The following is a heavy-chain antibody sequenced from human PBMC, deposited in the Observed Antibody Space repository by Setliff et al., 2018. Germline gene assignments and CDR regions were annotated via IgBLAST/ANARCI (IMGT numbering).Heavy chain of an antibody. V-gene: IGHV1-24*01. D-gene: IGHD2-2*01. CDR3: ARDRGYCSSTACYPHIPGLDV. CDR2: FDPEDGET. CDR1: GYTLTELS. Sequence: ASVKVSCKVSGYTLTELSMHWVRQAPGKGLEWMGGFDPEDGETIYAQKFQGRVTMTEDTSTDTAYMELSSLRSEDTAVYYCARDRGYCSSTACYPHIPGLDVWGQGTMVTVSS. J-gene: IGHJ3*01.